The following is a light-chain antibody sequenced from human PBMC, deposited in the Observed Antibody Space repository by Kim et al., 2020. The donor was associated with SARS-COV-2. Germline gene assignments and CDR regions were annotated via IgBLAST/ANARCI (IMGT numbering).Light chain of an antibody. CDR1: QSVRSN. J-gene: IGKJ4*01. CDR2: GAS. CDR3: LQYNDWPPLT. V-gene: IGKV3-15*01. Sequence: PGERATPSCRASQSVRSNVAWYQQKPGQAPSLLIYGASTRAPGIPARFSGSGSGTEFTLTISSLQSEDFAVYYCLQYNDWPPLTFGGGTKVDIK.